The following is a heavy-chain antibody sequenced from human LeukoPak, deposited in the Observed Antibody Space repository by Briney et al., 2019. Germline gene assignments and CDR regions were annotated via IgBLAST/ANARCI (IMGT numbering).Heavy chain of an antibody. V-gene: IGHV3-64*01. CDR2: ISSNGGST. CDR3: AREGQLELRGVFDY. CDR1: GFTFSSYA. Sequence: GGSLRLSCAASGFTFSSYAMHWVRQAPGKGLEYVSAISSNGGSTYYANSVKGRFTISRDNSKNTLYLQMGSLRAEDMAVYYCAREGQLELRGVFDYWGQGTLVTVPS. J-gene: IGHJ4*02. D-gene: IGHD1-7*01.